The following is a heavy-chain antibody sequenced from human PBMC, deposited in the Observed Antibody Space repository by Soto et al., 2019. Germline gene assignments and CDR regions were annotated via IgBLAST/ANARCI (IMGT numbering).Heavy chain of an antibody. CDR1: GYTFTSYG. Sequence: ASVKVSCKASGYTFTSYGISWVRQAPGQGLEWMGWISAYNGNTNYAQKLQGRVSMTTDTSTSTVYMELRSLRSDDTAVYYCGRLELYAFDIWGQGTMVTVSS. CDR3: GRLELYAFDI. V-gene: IGHV1-18*01. CDR2: ISAYNGNT. J-gene: IGHJ3*02. D-gene: IGHD1-7*01.